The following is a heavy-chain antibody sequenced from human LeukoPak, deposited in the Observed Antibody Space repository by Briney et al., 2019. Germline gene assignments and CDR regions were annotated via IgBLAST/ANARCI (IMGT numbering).Heavy chain of an antibody. Sequence: GGSLRLSCAASGFSFSTYWMNWVRQAPGKGLEWVANINEDGSEKYYVGSVRGRFTISRDNAKNSLDLQMNRLTAEDTAVYYCARDRLPFHDVLTGDPYWNFDLWGRGTLVSVS. CDR1: GFSFSTYW. CDR3: ARDRLPFHDVLTGDPYWNFDL. V-gene: IGHV3-7*01. CDR2: INEDGSEK. J-gene: IGHJ2*01. D-gene: IGHD3-9*01.